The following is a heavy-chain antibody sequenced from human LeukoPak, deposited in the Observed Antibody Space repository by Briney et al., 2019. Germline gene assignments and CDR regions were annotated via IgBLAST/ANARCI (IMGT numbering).Heavy chain of an antibody. D-gene: IGHD6-25*01. CDR1: GGTFSSYA. V-gene: IGHV1-69*13. CDR2: IIPIFGTA. J-gene: IGHJ6*03. CDR3: ARGARQRRSYYMDV. Sequence: PVKVSCKASGGTFSSYAISWVRQAPGQGLEWMGGIIPIFGTANYAQKFQGRVTITADESTSTAYMELSSLRSEDTAVYYCARGARQRRSYYMDVWGKGTTVTVSS.